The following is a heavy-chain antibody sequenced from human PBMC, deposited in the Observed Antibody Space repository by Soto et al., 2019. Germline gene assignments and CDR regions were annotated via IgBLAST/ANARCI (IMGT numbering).Heavy chain of an antibody. CDR3: ARSTIAPRLFMYPFDY. V-gene: IGHV4-39*01. CDR2: IYNSGDT. CDR1: GGSISSTNFY. J-gene: IGHJ4*02. Sequence: SETLSLTCTVSGGSISSTNFYWGWIRQPPGKGLECIGSIYNSGDTYYNPSLKSRVTISVDTSKNQFSLKLTSVTAADTAVYYCARSTIAPRLFMYPFDYWGQGTLVTVSS. D-gene: IGHD6-6*01.